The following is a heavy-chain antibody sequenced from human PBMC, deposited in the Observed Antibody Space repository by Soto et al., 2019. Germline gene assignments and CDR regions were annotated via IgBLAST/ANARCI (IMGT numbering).Heavy chain of an antibody. J-gene: IGHJ4*02. CDR1: GFTFSNYA. CDR2: IGDSGGNT. V-gene: IGHV3-23*01. D-gene: IGHD3-22*01. CDR3: AKDRLGSYATSGYYYFDY. Sequence: EVQLLESGGGLVQPGGSLRLACAASGFTFSNYAMGWVRQAPGKGLEWVATIGDSGGNTYYADSVKGRFTISRDGSRDTVYLQMNTLRAEDTAIYYCAKDRLGSYATSGYYYFDYWGQGALVTVSS.